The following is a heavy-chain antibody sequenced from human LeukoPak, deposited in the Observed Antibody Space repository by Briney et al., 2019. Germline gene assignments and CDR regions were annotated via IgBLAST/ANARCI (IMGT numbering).Heavy chain of an antibody. J-gene: IGHJ5*02. CDR2: ITPVFGTA. V-gene: IGHV1-69*13. Sequence: SVKVSCKASGGTFSSYAISWVRQAPGQGLEWMGGITPVFGTAHYAQQFQGRVTITADESTSTAYLELSSLRSEDTAVYYCARDPGDIAPNWFDPWGQGTLVTVSS. D-gene: IGHD5-12*01. CDR3: ARDPGDIAPNWFDP. CDR1: GGTFSSYA.